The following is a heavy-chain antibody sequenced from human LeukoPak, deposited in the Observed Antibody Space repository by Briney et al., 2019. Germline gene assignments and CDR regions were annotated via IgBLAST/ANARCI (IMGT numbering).Heavy chain of an antibody. CDR3: ARLVEMAGYVDY. CDR2: IYYSGST. CDR1: GGSISSYY. Sequence: PSETLSLTCTVSGGSISSYYWSWLRKPPGKGQEWSGYIYYSGSTNYNPSLKSRVTISVDTSKNQFSLKLSSVTAADTAVYYCARLVEMAGYVDYWGQGTLVTVSS. V-gene: IGHV4-59*08. J-gene: IGHJ4*02. D-gene: IGHD5-24*01.